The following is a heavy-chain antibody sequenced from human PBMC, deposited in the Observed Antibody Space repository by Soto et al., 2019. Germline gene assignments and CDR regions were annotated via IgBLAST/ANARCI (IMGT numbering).Heavy chain of an antibody. CDR3: TTLYQGISN. J-gene: IGHJ4*02. D-gene: IGHD1-20*01. V-gene: IGHV3-15*01. Sequence: PGGALRLSCAASGFTFSNAWMSWVRQAPGKGPEWVGRIKSKTDGETTDYAAPVKGRFTISRDDSKNALYLQMNSLKTEDTAVYYCTTLYQGISNWGQGTLVTVSS. CDR2: IKSKTDGETT. CDR1: GFTFSNAW.